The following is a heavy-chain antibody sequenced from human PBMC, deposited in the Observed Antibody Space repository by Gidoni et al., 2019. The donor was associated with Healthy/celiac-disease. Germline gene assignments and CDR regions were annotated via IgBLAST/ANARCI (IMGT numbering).Heavy chain of an antibody. Sequence: EVQLVESGGGLVQPGGSLRLSCAASGFTVSSNDMSWVRQAPGKGLEWVSVIYSGGSTYYADSVKGRFTISRDNSKNTLYLQMNSLRAEDTAVYYCARTTEVMAAAGLAFDYWGQGTLVTVSS. CDR3: ARTTEVMAAAGLAFDY. D-gene: IGHD6-13*01. J-gene: IGHJ4*02. CDR2: IYSGGST. CDR1: GFTVSSND. V-gene: IGHV3-66*01.